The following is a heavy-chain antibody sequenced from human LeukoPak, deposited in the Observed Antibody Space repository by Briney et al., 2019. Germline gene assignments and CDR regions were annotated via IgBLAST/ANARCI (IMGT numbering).Heavy chain of an antibody. CDR3: ARGRVSPGY. V-gene: IGHV1-2*02. Sequence: ASVTVSCKASGYTFTAYYMHWVRQDPGQGLEWMGWINPNSGGTNYAQKFQGRVTMTRDTSINTAYMELSRLRSDDTAVYYCARGRVSPGYWGQGTLVTVSS. CDR2: INPNSGGT. CDR1: GYTFTAYY. J-gene: IGHJ4*02.